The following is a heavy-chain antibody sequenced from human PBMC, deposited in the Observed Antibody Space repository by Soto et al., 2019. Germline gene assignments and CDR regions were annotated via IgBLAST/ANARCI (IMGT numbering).Heavy chain of an antibody. CDR3: ARSVFP. CDR2: IYYSGST. Sequence: QVQLQESGPGLVKPSQTLSLTCTVSGGSISSGGYYWNWIRQHPGKGLEWIGYIYYSGSTYYNPSLRIRLTVSLDTSKNQFSLKLSSVTAADTAVYYCARSVFPWGQGTLVTVSS. D-gene: IGHD2-8*01. V-gene: IGHV4-31*03. J-gene: IGHJ5*02. CDR1: GGSISSGGYY.